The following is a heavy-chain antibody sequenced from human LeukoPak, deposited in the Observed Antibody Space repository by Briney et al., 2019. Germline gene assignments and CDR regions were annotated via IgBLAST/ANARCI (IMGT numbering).Heavy chain of an antibody. Sequence: ASVKVSCKASGYTFTGYYMHWVRQAPGQGLEWMGWINPNSGGTNYAQKFQGRVTMTRDTSISTAYMELSRLRSDDTAVYYCARFSRGPPASNVFDIWGQGTMVIVSS. CDR3: ARFSRGPPASNVFDI. D-gene: IGHD3-3*01. CDR2: INPNSGGT. J-gene: IGHJ3*02. CDR1: GYTFTGYY. V-gene: IGHV1-2*02.